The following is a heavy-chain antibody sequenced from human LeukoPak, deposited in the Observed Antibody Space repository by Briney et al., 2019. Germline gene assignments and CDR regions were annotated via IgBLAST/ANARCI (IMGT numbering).Heavy chain of an antibody. Sequence: GASVKVSCKASGYTFTSYGISWVRQAPGQGLEWMGWISAYNGNTNYAQKLQGRVTMTTDTSTSTAYMELRSLRSDDTAVYYCARDQWLGSSDLDYRRGNAFDIWGQGTMVTVSS. CDR2: ISAYNGNT. CDR1: GYTFTSYG. V-gene: IGHV1-18*01. J-gene: IGHJ3*02. CDR3: ARDQWLGSSDLDYRRGNAFDI. D-gene: IGHD3-22*01.